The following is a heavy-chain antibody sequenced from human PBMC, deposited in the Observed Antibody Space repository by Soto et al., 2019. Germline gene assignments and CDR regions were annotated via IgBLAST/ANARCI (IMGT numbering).Heavy chain of an antibody. J-gene: IGHJ6*03. CDR3: ARVVRGRFLALGANYYYYMDV. CDR2: MNPNSGNT. D-gene: IGHD3-3*01. CDR1: GYTFTSYD. Sequence: GASVKVSCKASGYTFTSYDINWVRQATGQGLEWMGWMNPNSGNTGYAQKFQGRVTMTRNTSISTAYMELSSLRSEDTAVYYCARVVRGRFLALGANYYYYMDVWGKGTTVTVSS. V-gene: IGHV1-8*01.